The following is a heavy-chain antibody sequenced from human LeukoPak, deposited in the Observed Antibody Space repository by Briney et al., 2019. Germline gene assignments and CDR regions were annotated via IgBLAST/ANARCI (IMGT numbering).Heavy chain of an antibody. D-gene: IGHD1-14*01. V-gene: IGHV3-11*04. CDR2: ISSSGDTI. J-gene: IGHJ3*02. CDR3: ATDHRNLDAFDI. Sequence: GGSLRLSCAASGFTFSDYYMSWIRQAPGKGLEWISYISSSGDTIFYADSLKGRFTISSDKSKNTVYLQMNSLRAGDTAVYYCATDHRNLDAFDIWGQGTTVTVSS. CDR1: GFTFSDYY.